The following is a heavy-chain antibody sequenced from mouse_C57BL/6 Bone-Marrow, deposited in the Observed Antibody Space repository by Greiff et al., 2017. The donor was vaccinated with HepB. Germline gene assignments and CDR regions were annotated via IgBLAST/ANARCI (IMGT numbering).Heavy chain of an antibody. D-gene: IGHD2-2*01. CDR1: GYTFTSYW. J-gene: IGHJ4*01. CDR2: IDPSDSYT. Sequence: VQLQQSGAELVKPGASVKLSCKASGYTFTSYWMQWVKQRPGQGLEWIGEIDPSDSYTNYNQKFKGKATLTVDTSSSTAYMQLSSLTSEDSAVYYCARVTYGYDGGYYAMDYWGQGTSVTVSS. CDR3: ARVTYGYDGGYYAMDY. V-gene: IGHV1-50*01.